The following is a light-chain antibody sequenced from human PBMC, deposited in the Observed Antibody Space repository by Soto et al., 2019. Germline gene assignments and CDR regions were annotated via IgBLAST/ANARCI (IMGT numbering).Light chain of an antibody. CDR2: KVS. J-gene: IGKJ4*01. Sequence: DVELTQSPLSLPVTLGQPASISCRSSQSLVSSDGNTYLNWFQQRPGQPPRRLIYKVSNRDSGIPDRVSGSGSGTAFTLKISRVEAEDVGVYYGMQGTHWPLTFGGGTKVEIK. CDR1: QSLVSSDGNTY. V-gene: IGKV2-30*01. CDR3: MQGTHWPLT.